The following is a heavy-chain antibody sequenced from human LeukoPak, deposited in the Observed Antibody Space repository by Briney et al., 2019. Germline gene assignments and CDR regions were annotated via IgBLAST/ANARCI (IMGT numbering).Heavy chain of an antibody. Sequence: ASVKVSCKVSGYTLTELSMHWVRQAPGKGLEWMGGFDPEDGETIYAQKFQGRVTMTEDTSTGTAYMELSSLRSEDTAVYYCASKKMVRGVIITGAFDIWGQGTMVTVSS. D-gene: IGHD3-10*01. CDR2: FDPEDGET. V-gene: IGHV1-24*01. J-gene: IGHJ3*02. CDR3: ASKKMVRGVIITGAFDI. CDR1: GYTLTELS.